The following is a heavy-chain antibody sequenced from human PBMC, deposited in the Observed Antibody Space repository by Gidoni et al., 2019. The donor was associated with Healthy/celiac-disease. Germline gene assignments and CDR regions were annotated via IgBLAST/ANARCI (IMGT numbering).Heavy chain of an antibody. CDR2: INTNTGNP. D-gene: IGHD2-15*01. CDR1: GHTFPSYA. V-gene: IGHV7-4-1*02. J-gene: IGHJ3*02. CDR3: ARGEWGGIVVVAATDDDAFDI. Sequence: QSGSDLNTPGVSVKVSCKASGHTFPSYAMYWVRQDPGQGLQWMGWINTNTGNPTYPQGFTGRFVFSLETSVSTAYLQISSLKAEDTAVYYCARGEWGGIVVVAATDDDAFDIWGQGTMVTVSS.